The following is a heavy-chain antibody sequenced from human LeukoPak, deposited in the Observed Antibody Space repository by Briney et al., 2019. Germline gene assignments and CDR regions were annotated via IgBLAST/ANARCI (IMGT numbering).Heavy chain of an antibody. CDR2: ISSSSSYI. D-gene: IGHD5-24*01. J-gene: IGHJ4*02. CDR1: GFTFSRYS. CDR3: ASSESRDGYDFDY. Sequence: KPGGSLRLSCADSGFTFSRYSMNWVRQATGKGLEWVSSISSSSSYIYYADSVKGRFTISRDNAKNSLYLQMNSLRAEDTAVYYCASSESRDGYDFDYWGQGTLVTVSS. V-gene: IGHV3-21*01.